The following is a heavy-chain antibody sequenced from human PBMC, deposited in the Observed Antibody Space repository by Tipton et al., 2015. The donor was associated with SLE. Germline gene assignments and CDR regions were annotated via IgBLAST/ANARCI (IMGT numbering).Heavy chain of an antibody. Sequence: TLSLTCTVSGGSITSHYWSWIRQPPGKGLEWIGDIYYSGSTNYNPSLKSRVTISVDTSTSKKQFSLKLSSVTAADTAVYHCARDFGGIDYWGQGTLVTVSS. CDR3: ARDFGGIDY. V-gene: IGHV4-59*11. J-gene: IGHJ4*02. CDR1: GGSITSHY. CDR2: IYYSGST. D-gene: IGHD3-16*01.